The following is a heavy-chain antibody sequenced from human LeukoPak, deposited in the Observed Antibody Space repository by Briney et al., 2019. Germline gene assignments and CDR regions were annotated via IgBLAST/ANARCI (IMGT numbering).Heavy chain of an antibody. D-gene: IGHD3-22*01. V-gene: IGHV3-23*01. J-gene: IGHJ4*02. Sequence: GGSLRLSCAASGFTFSSYAMSWVRQAPGKGLEWVSAISGSGGSTYYADSVKGRLTISRDNSKNTLYLQMNSLRAEDTAVYYCAKKSRPYYYDSSGYPLDYWGQGTLVTVSS. CDR3: AKKSRPYYYDSSGYPLDY. CDR2: ISGSGGST. CDR1: GFTFSSYA.